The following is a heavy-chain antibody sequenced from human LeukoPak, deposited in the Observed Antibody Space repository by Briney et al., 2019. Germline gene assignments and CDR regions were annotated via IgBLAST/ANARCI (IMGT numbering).Heavy chain of an antibody. CDR2: IYTSGST. Sequence: PSQTLSLTCTVSGGSISSGSYYWSWIGQPAGKGLEWIGRIYTSGSTNYNPSLKSRVTISVDTSKNQFSLKLSSVTAADTAVYYCARERLLSGYSYFDYWGQGTLVTVSS. J-gene: IGHJ4*02. D-gene: IGHD3-9*01. CDR3: ARERLLSGYSYFDY. CDR1: GGSISSGSYY. V-gene: IGHV4-61*02.